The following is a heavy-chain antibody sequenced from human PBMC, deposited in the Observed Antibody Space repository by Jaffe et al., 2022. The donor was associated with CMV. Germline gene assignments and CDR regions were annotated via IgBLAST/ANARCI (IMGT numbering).Heavy chain of an antibody. CDR2: IYYSGST. D-gene: IGHD6-19*01. CDR1: GGSISSYY. CDR3: ARHSRVAGTVDY. V-gene: IGHV4-59*08. J-gene: IGHJ4*02. Sequence: QVQLQESGPGLVKPSETLSLTCTVSGGSISSYYWSWIRQPPGKGLEWIGYIYYSGSTNYNPSLKSRVTISVDTSKNQFSLKLSSVTAADTAVYYCARHSRVAGTVDYWGQGTLVTVSS.